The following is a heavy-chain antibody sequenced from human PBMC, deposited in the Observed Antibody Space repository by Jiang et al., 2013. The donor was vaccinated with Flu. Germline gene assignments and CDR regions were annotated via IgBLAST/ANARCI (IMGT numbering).Heavy chain of an antibody. CDR2: IYPGDAET. CDR1: GYGFTSFW. CDR3: ATTTGGNSGVWDY. J-gene: IGHJ4*02. Sequence: AEVKKPGESLKISCKASGYGFTSFWIGWVRQMPGKGLEWMGNIYPGDAETRYSPSFQGQVTISADKSINTAYQQWSSLKASDTAMYYCATTTGGNSGVWDYWGQGTLVTVSS. V-gene: IGHV5-51*01. D-gene: IGHD4-23*01.